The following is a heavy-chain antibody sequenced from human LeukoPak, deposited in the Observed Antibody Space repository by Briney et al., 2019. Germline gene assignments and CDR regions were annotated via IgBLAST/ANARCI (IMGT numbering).Heavy chain of an antibody. J-gene: IGHJ4*02. CDR3: ARSPGYCSGGSCSDHFDY. V-gene: IGHV4-59*01. D-gene: IGHD2-15*01. CDR2: ISYSGTT. CDR1: GGSISGYY. Sequence: SETLSLTCSVSGGSISGYYWSWIRQPPGKGLECIGYISYSGTTHYNPSLKSRVTISVDTSKNQFSLKLSSVTAADTAVYYCARSPGYCSGGSCSDHFDYWGQGTLVTVSS.